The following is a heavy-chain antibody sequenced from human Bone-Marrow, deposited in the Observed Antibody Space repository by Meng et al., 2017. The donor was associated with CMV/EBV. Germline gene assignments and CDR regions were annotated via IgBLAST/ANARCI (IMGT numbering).Heavy chain of an antibody. V-gene: IGHV3-66*01. CDR3: ARVSGEADGA. CDR2: IYSGGST. Sequence: GGSLRLSCAASGFTFSSYSMNWVRQAPGKGLEWVSVIYSGGSTYYADSVKGRFTISRDNAKNSLYLQMNSLRVEDTAVYYCARVSGEADGAWGQGTLVTVSS. D-gene: IGHD3-16*01. CDR1: GFTFSSYS. J-gene: IGHJ4*02.